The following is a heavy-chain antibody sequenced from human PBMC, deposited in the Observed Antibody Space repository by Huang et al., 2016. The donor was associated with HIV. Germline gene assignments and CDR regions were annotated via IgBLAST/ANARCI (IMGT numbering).Heavy chain of an antibody. Sequence: QVQLVQSGAEVRKPGSSVKVSCRASGGSFNNFGINWVRQAPGQGLEWMGGISPRLGTRNDEQRFQGRVTMTADETTGVVYMELSSLRSDDTAVYFCAKRGGAWGSPYAFDLWGPGTMVTVSS. CDR2: ISPRLGTR. CDR1: GGSFNNFG. J-gene: IGHJ3*01. D-gene: IGHD3-16*01. V-gene: IGHV1-69*13. CDR3: AKRGGAWGSPYAFDL.